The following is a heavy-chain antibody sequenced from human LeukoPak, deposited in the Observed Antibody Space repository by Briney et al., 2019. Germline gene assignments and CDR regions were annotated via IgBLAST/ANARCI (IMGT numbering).Heavy chain of an antibody. CDR1: GGTFSSYA. D-gene: IGHD3-10*01. CDR2: IIPIFGTA. CDR3: ARDPYYYGSGRSRHTDY. V-gene: IGHV1-69*13. J-gene: IGHJ4*02. Sequence: GASVKVSCKASGGTFSSYAISWVRQAPGQGLEWTGGIIPIFGTANYAQKFQGRVTITADESTSTAYMELSSLRSEDTAVYYCARDPYYYGSGRSRHTDYWGQGTLVTVSS.